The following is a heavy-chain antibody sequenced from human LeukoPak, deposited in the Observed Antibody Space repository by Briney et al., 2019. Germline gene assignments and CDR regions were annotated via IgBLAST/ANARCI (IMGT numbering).Heavy chain of an antibody. CDR3: ARDPSGSFFNWFDP. CDR2: IYYSGST. J-gene: IGHJ5*02. D-gene: IGHD1-26*01. Sequence: PSETLSLTCTVSGGSIFSHYWSWIRQPPGKGLEYIGYIYYSGSTNYNPSLKSRVTISLDTSKNQFSLKLRSVTAADTAVYYCARDPSGSFFNWFDPWGQGTLVTVSS. V-gene: IGHV4-59*11. CDR1: GGSIFSHY.